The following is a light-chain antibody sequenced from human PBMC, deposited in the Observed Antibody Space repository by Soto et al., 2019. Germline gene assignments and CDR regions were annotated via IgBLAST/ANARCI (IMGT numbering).Light chain of an antibody. CDR3: QQYGSPPQT. CDR1: QSVGSSY. CDR2: GAS. Sequence: ENVLTQSPGTLSLSPGERATLSCRASQSVGSSYSAWYQQKPGQAPRLLIYGASSRATGIPDRFSGSGSGTDFTLTISRLEPEDFAVYYCQQYGSPPQTFGQGTKLEIK. V-gene: IGKV3-20*01. J-gene: IGKJ2*01.